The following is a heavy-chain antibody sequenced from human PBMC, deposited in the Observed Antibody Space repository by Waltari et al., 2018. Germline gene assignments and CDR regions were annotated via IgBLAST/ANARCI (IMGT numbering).Heavy chain of an antibody. CDR1: GFTFDDYT. J-gene: IGHJ4*02. CDR3: AKDRYCSGGSCYGTTEYFDY. D-gene: IGHD2-15*01. Sequence: EVQLVESGGVVVQPGGSLRLSCAASGFTFDDYTMHWVRQAPGKGLEWVSLISWDGGSTYYADSVKGRFTISRDNSKNSLYLQMNSLRTEDTALYYCAKDRYCSGGSCYGTTEYFDYWGQGTLVTVSS. CDR2: ISWDGGST. V-gene: IGHV3-43*01.